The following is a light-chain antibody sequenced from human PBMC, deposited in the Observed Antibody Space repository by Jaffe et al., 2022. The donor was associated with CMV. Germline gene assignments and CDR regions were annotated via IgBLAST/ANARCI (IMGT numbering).Light chain of an antibody. CDR2: DAS. J-gene: IGKJ4*01. Sequence: DIQMTQSPSSLSASVGDRVTITCQASQDIDTYLNWYQQKPGKAPKLLMYDASNLETGVPSRFSGSGSGTDFTFTISSLQPEDIATYYCQQYDGLPLTFGGGTKVEVK. CDR3: QQYDGLPLT. CDR1: QDIDTY. V-gene: IGKV1-33*01.